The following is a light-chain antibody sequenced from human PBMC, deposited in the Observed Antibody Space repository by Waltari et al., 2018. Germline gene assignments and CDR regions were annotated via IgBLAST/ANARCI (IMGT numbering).Light chain of an antibody. J-gene: IGKJ4*01. CDR3: QQYYTTPLT. CDR1: VLYSSNNKNY. Sequence: VLYSSNNKNYLAWYQQKPGQPPKLLIYWASTREAGVPDRFSGSGSGTDFTLTISSLQAEDVAVYYCQQYYTTPLTFGGGTKVEIK. CDR2: WAS. V-gene: IGKV4-1*01.